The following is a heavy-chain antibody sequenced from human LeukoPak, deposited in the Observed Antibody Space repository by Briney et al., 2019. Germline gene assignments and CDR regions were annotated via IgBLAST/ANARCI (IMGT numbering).Heavy chain of an antibody. J-gene: IGHJ4*02. V-gene: IGHV3-30*03. D-gene: IGHD3-22*01. CDR3: ARDGRFGDYYYDSSGYLENSLDY. Sequence: GGSLRLSCAASGFTFSNFGMHWVRQAPGKGLEWVAVISYDGNNQYYADSVKGRFTISRDNSKNTLYLQMNSLRAEDTAVYYCARDGRFGDYYYDSSGYLENSLDYWGQGTLVTVSS. CDR1: GFTFSNFG. CDR2: ISYDGNNQ.